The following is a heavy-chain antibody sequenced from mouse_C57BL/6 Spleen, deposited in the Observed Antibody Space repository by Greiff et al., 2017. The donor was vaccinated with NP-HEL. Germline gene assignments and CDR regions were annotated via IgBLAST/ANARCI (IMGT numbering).Heavy chain of an antibody. V-gene: IGHV5-17*01. J-gene: IGHJ4*01. D-gene: IGHD2-4*01. Sequence: EVQRVESGGGLVKPGGSLKLSCAASGFTFSDYGMHWVRQAPEKGLEWVAYISSGSSTIYYADTVKGRFTIPRDNAKNTLYLQMTSLRSEATAMYYCARGDYVRRTFLYYAMDYWGQGTSVTVSS. CDR3: ARGDYVRRTFLYYAMDY. CDR2: ISSGSSTI. CDR1: GFTFSDYG.